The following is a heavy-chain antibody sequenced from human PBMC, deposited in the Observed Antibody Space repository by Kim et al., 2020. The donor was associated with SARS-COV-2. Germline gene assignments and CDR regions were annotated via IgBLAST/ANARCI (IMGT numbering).Heavy chain of an antibody. Sequence: ASVKVSCKAFGYMFSTHGITWLRQDPGQGLEYMGWVNPNNGNTEYAHKFQGRVTMTTDTFTRTAYMHLWSLTYDDTAVYYCARGSAWPKIDYWGQGTLVT. CDR2: VNPNNGNT. CDR3: ARGSAWPKIDY. CDR1: GYMFSTHG. D-gene: IGHD6-25*01. V-gene: IGHV1-18*04. J-gene: IGHJ4*02.